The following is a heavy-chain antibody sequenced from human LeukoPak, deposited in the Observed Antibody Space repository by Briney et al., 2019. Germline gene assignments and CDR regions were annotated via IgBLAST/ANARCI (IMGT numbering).Heavy chain of an antibody. V-gene: IGHV3-66*04. CDR3: ARQCSGGSCSGY. CDR1: GFTVSSNY. CDR2: IYSGDST. D-gene: IGHD2-15*01. Sequence: RGSLRLSCAASGFTVSSNYMSWVRQAPGKGLEWVSVIYSGDSTYYADSVKGRFTISRDNSKNTLYLQMNSLRAEDTAVYYCARQCSGGSCSGYWGQGTLVTVSS. J-gene: IGHJ4*02.